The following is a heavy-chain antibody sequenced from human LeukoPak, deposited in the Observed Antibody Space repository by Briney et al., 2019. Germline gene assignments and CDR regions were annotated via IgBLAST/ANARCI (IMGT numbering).Heavy chain of an antibody. CDR1: GGSISSYY. V-gene: IGHV4-59*01. CDR2: IYYSGST. J-gene: IGHJ6*02. CDR3: ARAARIRWQLYGMDV. D-gene: IGHD4-23*01. Sequence: SETLSLTCTVSGGSISSYYWSWIRQPPGKGLEWIGYIYYSGSTNYNPSLKSRVTISVDTSKNQFSLKLSSVTAADTAAYYCARAARIRWQLYGMDVWGQGTTVTVSS.